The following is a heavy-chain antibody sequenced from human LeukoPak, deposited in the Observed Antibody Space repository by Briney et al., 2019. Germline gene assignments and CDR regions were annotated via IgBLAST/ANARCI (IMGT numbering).Heavy chain of an antibody. V-gene: IGHV3-23*01. CDR2: ISGSGGST. J-gene: IGHJ6*02. CDR3: AKDQGYYGSGSYWSLHYYYYYGMGV. Sequence: GGSLRLSCAASGFTSSSYAMSWVRQAPGKGLEWVSAISGSGGSTYYADSVKGRFTISRDNSKNTLYLQMNSLRAEDTAVYYCAKDQGYYGSGSYWSLHYYYYYGMGVWGQGTTVTVSS. CDR1: GFTSSSYA. D-gene: IGHD3-10*01.